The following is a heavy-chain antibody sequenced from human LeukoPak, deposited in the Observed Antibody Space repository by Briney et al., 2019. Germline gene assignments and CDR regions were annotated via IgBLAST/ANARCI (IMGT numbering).Heavy chain of an antibody. D-gene: IGHD1-26*01. CDR3: AKRVSGKYNEKYYFDY. J-gene: IGHJ4*02. V-gene: IGHV3-23*01. Sequence: PGGSLRLSCAASGFIFSSYAMSWVRQAPGKGLEWVSTFSGSTGNTYYADSVKGRFTISRDNPKNTLYLQMSSLRAEDTAVYYCAKRVSGKYNEKYYFDYWGQGTLVTVSS. CDR1: GFIFSSYA. CDR2: FSGSTGNT.